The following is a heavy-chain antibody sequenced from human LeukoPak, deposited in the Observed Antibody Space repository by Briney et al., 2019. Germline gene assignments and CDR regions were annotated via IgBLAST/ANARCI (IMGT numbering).Heavy chain of an antibody. D-gene: IGHD6-6*01. CDR2: IIPIFGTA. CDR3: ARDLSSSRRGDY. CDR1: GGTFSSYA. V-gene: IGHV1-69*05. Sequence: SVKVSCKASGGTFSSYAISWVRQAPGQGLEWMGGIIPIFGTANYAQKFQGRVTITTDESTSTAYMELSSLRSEDTAVYYCARDLSSSRRGDYWGQGTLATVSS. J-gene: IGHJ4*02.